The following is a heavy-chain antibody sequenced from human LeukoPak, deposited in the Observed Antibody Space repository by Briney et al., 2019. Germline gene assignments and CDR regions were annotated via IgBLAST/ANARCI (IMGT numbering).Heavy chain of an antibody. CDR2: INPSGGST. CDR3: ARGPAAGTGKFDY. J-gene: IGHJ4*02. V-gene: IGHV1-46*01. Sequence: AASVKVSCKASGYTFASYYMHWVRQAPGQGLEWMGIINPSGGSTSYAQKFQGRLTITADESTSTAYMELSSLRSEDTALYYCARGPAAGTGKFDYWGQGTLVTVSS. D-gene: IGHD6-13*01. CDR1: GYTFASYY.